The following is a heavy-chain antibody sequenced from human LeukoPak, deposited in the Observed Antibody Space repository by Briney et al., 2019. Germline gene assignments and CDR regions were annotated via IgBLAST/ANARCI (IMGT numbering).Heavy chain of an antibody. V-gene: IGHV3-30-3*01. Sequence: PGRSQRLSCAASGFTFSSYAMHWVRQAPGKGLEWVAVISYDGSNKYYADSVKGRFTISRDNSKNTLYLQMNSLRAEDTAVYYCARSYGDYVGGPYYYGMDVWGQGTTVTVSS. D-gene: IGHD4-17*01. CDR1: GFTFSSYA. CDR3: ARSYGDYVGGPYYYGMDV. CDR2: ISYDGSNK. J-gene: IGHJ6*02.